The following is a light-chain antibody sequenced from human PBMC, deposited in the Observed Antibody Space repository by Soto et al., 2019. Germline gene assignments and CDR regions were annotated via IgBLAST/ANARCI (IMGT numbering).Light chain of an antibody. J-gene: IGLJ1*01. CDR2: EVS. CDR1: SSDVGGYNY. Sequence: QSALTQPASVSGSPGQSTTISCTGTSSDVGGYNYVSWYQQHPGKAPKLMIYEVSNRPSGVSNRFSGSKSGNTASLTISGLQAEDEADYYCSSCTSSSSYVFGTGTKVTVL. V-gene: IGLV2-14*01. CDR3: SSCTSSSSYV.